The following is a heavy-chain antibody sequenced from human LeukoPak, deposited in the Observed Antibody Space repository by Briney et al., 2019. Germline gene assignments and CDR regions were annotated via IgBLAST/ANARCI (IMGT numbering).Heavy chain of an antibody. CDR1: GGSITSGYYY. D-gene: IGHD2/OR15-2a*01. CDR2: VHKSGSN. J-gene: IGHJ4*02. Sequence: SETLSLTCTVSGGSITSGYYYWGWIRQSPGKGLEWIGTVHKSGSNYFNSSLKSRVIISIDTSKNQFSLNLISVTAADTAVYYCARNFQYFDLPDYWGQGTLVTVSS. CDR3: ARNFQYFDLPDY. V-gene: IGHV4-39*01.